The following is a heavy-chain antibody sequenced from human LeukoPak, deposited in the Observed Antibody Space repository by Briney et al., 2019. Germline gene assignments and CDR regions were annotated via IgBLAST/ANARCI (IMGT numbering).Heavy chain of an antibody. Sequence: ASVKVSCKASGYTFTSYDINWVRQATGQGLEWMGWMNPNSGNTGYAQRFQGRLNMTRNTSIDTAYMELSSLRSDDTAVYYCARRVGSGWPVQHWGQGTLVTVSS. J-gene: IGHJ1*01. CDR3: ARRVGSGWPVQH. CDR2: MNPNSGNT. D-gene: IGHD6-19*01. V-gene: IGHV1-8*01. CDR1: GYTFTSYD.